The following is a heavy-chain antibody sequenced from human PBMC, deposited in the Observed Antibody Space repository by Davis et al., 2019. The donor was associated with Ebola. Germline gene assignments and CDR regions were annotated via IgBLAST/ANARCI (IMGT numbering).Heavy chain of an antibody. CDR1: GGSFSGYY. J-gene: IGHJ6*02. D-gene: IGHD2-2*02. Sequence: SETLSLTCAVYGGSFSGYYWSWIRQPPGKGLEWIGYIYYSGSTNYNPSLKSRVTISVDTSKNQFSLKLSSVTAADTAVYYCARGGGGYCSSTSCYRYYGMDVWCQGTTVTVSS. V-gene: IGHV4-34*01. CDR2: IYYSGST. CDR3: ARGGGGYCSSTSCYRYYGMDV.